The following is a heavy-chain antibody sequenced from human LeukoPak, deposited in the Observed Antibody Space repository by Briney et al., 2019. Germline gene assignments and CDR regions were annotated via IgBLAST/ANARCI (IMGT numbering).Heavy chain of an antibody. Sequence: SETLSLTCTVSGGSISSYYWSWIRQPPGKGLEWIGYIYYSGSTNDNPSLKSRVTISVDTSKNQFSLKLSSVTAADTAVYYCARGGYGDYDEGFDYWGQGTLVTVSS. CDR3: ARGGYGDYDEGFDY. V-gene: IGHV4-59*01. J-gene: IGHJ4*02. CDR2: IYYSGST. D-gene: IGHD4-17*01. CDR1: GGSISSYY.